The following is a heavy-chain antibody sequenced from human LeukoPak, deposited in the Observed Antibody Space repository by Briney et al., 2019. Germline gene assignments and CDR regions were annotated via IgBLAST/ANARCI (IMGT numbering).Heavy chain of an antibody. CDR1: GGSISSHY. Sequence: PSETLSLTCTVSGGSISSHYWSWIRQPPGKGLEWIGYIYYSGSTNYNPSLKSRVTISVDTSKNQFSLKLSSVTAADTAVYYCAREKLYHDSSGYYATWGQGTPVTVSS. D-gene: IGHD3-22*01. V-gene: IGHV4-59*11. CDR2: IYYSGST. CDR3: AREKLYHDSSGYYAT. J-gene: IGHJ5*02.